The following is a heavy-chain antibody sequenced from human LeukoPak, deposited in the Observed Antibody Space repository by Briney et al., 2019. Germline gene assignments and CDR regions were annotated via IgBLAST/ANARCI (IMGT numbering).Heavy chain of an antibody. J-gene: IGHJ4*02. CDR3: ASIVVPAATFDY. Sequence: SETLSLTCSVSGYSISSGYYWGWIRQPPGKGLAWIGSIYQSGTTSYNPSLKSRVTISVDRSKNQFSLKLSSVTAADTAVYYCASIVVPAATFDYWGQGTLVTVSS. D-gene: IGHD2-2*01. CDR1: GYSISSGYY. V-gene: IGHV4-38-2*02. CDR2: IYQSGTT.